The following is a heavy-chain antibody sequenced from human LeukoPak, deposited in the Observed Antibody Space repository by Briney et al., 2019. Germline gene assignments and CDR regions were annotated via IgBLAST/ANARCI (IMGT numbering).Heavy chain of an antibody. V-gene: IGHV4-59*01. Sequence: PSETLSLICTVSGGSISSYYWSWIRQPPGKGLEWIGYIYYSGSTNYNPSLKSRVTISVDTSKNQFSLKLSSVTAADTAVYYCARGRGYYDSSGYGGWFDPWGQGTLVTVSS. CDR1: GGSISSYY. J-gene: IGHJ5*02. CDR3: ARGRGYYDSSGYGGWFDP. CDR2: IYYSGST. D-gene: IGHD3-22*01.